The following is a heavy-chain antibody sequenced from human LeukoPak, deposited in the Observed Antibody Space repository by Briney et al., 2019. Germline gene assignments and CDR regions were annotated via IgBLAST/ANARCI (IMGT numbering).Heavy chain of an antibody. V-gene: IGHV1-24*01. D-gene: IGHD5-18*01. Sequence: ASVKVSCKVSGYTLTELSMHWVRQAPGKGLEWMGGFDPEDGETIYAQKFQGRVTMTRDTSTSTVYMELSSLRSEDTAVYYCAREIGVDTAMVTGDAFDIWGQGTMVTVSS. J-gene: IGHJ3*02. CDR3: AREIGVDTAMVTGDAFDI. CDR2: FDPEDGET. CDR1: GYTLTELS.